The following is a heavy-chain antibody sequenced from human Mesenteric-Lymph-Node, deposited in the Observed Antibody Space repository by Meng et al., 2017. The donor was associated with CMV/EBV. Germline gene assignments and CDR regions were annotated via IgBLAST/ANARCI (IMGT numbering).Heavy chain of an antibody. D-gene: IGHD2-15*01. CDR3: AKGMAAMVVSLPYFDS. V-gene: IGHV3-48*03. CDR2: ISSSGGTT. Sequence: GESLKISCAASGFTFSSYEMNWVRQAPGKGLEWVSYISSSGGTTYYTDSVKGRFTISRDNSKNTLYLQMNSLRADDTAVYYCAKGMAAMVVSLPYFDSWGQGTLVTVSS. CDR1: GFTFSSYE. J-gene: IGHJ4*02.